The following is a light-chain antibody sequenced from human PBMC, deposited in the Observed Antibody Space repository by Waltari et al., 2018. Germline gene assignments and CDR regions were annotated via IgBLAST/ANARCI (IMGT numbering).Light chain of an antibody. CDR1: QSISSY. CDR2: AAS. Sequence: DIQMTQSPSSLSASVGDRVTITCRASQSISSYLNWYQQKPGKAPKLQIYAASSLQSGVPSRFSGSGSGTDFTLIISSLQPEDFATYYCQQSYSTPYTFGQGTKLEIK. J-gene: IGKJ2*01. CDR3: QQSYSTPYT. V-gene: IGKV1-39*01.